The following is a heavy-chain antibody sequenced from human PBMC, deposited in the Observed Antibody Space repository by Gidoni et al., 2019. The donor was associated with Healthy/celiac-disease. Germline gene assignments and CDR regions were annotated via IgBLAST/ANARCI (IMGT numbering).Heavy chain of an antibody. Sequence: QVQLQESGPGLVKPSQTLSLPCTVSGGSISSGDYYWRWIRQPPGKGLEWIGYIYYSVSTYYNPSLKSRVTISVDTSKNQFSLKLSSVTAADTAVYYCARDQGDYYGSGSYYNPNYYYYYGMDVWGQGTTVTVSS. CDR2: IYYSVST. CDR3: ARDQGDYYGSGSYYNPNYYYYYGMDV. J-gene: IGHJ6*02. V-gene: IGHV4-30-4*01. CDR1: GGSISSGDYY. D-gene: IGHD3-10*01.